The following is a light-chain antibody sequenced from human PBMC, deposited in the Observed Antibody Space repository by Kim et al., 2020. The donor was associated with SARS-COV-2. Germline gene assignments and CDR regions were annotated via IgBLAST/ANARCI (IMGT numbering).Light chain of an antibody. CDR1: LSLLNSDGTTY. Sequence: DIVMTQTPLSLSVSPGQPASISCKSSLSLLNSDGTTYLYWYLQKPGQSPQLLIYEVFSRFSGVSDRFSGSGSGTDFTLKISRVEAEDVGVYYCMYGTHWPPSFTFGGGTKVDLK. J-gene: IGKJ4*01. V-gene: IGKV2-29*02. CDR3: MYGTHWPPSFT. CDR2: EVF.